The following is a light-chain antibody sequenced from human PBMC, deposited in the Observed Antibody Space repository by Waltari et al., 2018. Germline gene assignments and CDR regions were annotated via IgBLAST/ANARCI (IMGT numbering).Light chain of an antibody. J-gene: IGKJ1*01. Sequence: DIQMTQSPSTLSASVGDRVPITCRASQSITNWLAWYQQKPGKAPELLIYKASNLESGVPSRFSGSGAGTEFTLTISSLQPDDFATYYCQQYDNYWTFGQGTKVEIK. CDR2: KAS. CDR3: QQYDNYWT. CDR1: QSITNW. V-gene: IGKV1-5*03.